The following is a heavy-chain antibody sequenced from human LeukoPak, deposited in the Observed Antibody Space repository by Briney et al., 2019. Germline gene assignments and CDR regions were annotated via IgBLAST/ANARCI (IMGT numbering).Heavy chain of an antibody. Sequence: GGSLRLSCTVSGIRFNDYWMNWVRQAPGKGLEWVSFISSSSSYIYYADSVKGRFTISRDDAKNSLYLQMNSLRAEDTAVYYCARGEYGSGSYHIDYWGQGTLVTVSS. CDR1: GIRFNDYW. J-gene: IGHJ4*02. CDR2: ISSSSSYI. V-gene: IGHV3-21*01. CDR3: ARGEYGSGSYHIDY. D-gene: IGHD3-10*01.